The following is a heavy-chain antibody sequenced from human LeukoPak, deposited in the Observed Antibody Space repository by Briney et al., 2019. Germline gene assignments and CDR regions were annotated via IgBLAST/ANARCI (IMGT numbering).Heavy chain of an antibody. J-gene: IGHJ6*03. V-gene: IGHV1-69*04. CDR3: ARDRWVSSDYDFWSGYYRFDYYYYMDV. Sequence: GSSVKVSCKASGGTFSSYAISWVRQAPGQGLEWMGRIIPILGIANYAQKLQGRVTMTTDTSTSTAYMELRSLRSDDTAVYYCARDRWVSSDYDFWSGYYRFDYYYYMDVWGKGTTVTASS. CDR2: IIPILGIA. CDR1: GGTFSSYA. D-gene: IGHD3-3*01.